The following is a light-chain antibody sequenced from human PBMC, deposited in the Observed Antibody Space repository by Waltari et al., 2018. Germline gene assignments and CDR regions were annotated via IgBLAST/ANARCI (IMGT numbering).Light chain of an antibody. CDR1: QKINKW. V-gene: IGKV1-5*03. CDR2: RAS. J-gene: IGKJ2*01. Sequence: DIQMTQSPSTLSASVGDKVPITCRASQKINKWLAWYQQKPGEAPSPLMNRASNLKSGVPSRFSGSGSGTEFALTIDSLQPDDFATYYCQQHNSFPVTFGQGTKLEIK. CDR3: QQHNSFPVT.